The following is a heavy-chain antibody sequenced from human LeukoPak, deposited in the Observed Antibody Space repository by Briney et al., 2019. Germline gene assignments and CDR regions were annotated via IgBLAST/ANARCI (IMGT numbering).Heavy chain of an antibody. J-gene: IGHJ5*02. CDR3: AREEINTIFGVVINAFDP. CDR1: GGTFSSYA. Sequence: ASVKVSCKASGGTFSSYAISWVRQAPGQGLEWMGGIIPIFGTANYAQKFQGRVTITADESTSTAYMELSSLRSEDTAVYYCAREEINTIFGVVINAFDPWGQGTLVTVSS. CDR2: IIPIFGTA. D-gene: IGHD3-3*01. V-gene: IGHV1-69*13.